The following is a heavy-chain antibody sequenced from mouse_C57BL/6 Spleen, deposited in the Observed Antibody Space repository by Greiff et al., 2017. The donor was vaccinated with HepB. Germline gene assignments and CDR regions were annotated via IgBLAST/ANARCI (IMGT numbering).Heavy chain of an antibody. D-gene: IGHD1-1*01. V-gene: IGHV1-50*01. CDR2: IDPSDSDT. Sequence: QVQLQQPGAELVKPGASVKLSCKASGYTFTSYWMQWVKQRPGQGLEWIGEIDPSDSDTNYNQKFKGKATLTVDTSSSTAYMQLSSLTSEDSAVYYCARELRRGRTDYWGQGTTLTVSS. J-gene: IGHJ2*01. CDR3: ARELRRGRTDY. CDR1: GYTFTSYW.